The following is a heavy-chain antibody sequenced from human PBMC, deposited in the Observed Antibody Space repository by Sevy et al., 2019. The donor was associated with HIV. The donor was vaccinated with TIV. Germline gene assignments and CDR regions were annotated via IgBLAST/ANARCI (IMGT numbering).Heavy chain of an antibody. Sequence: GESLKISCAASGFTFSDYYMSWIRQAPGKGLEWLAYISGSDGTIYYADSVKGRFTISRDNAKNSLYLQMNSLRAEDTAVYYCARDHVKDGDLGDYYYFAMDVWGQGTTVTVS. D-gene: IGHD4-17*01. CDR3: ARDHVKDGDLGDYYYFAMDV. V-gene: IGHV3-11*01. J-gene: IGHJ6*02. CDR2: ISGSDGTI. CDR1: GFTFSDYY.